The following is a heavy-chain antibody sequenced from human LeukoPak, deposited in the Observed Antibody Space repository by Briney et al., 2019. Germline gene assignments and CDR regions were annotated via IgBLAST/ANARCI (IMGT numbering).Heavy chain of an antibody. J-gene: IGHJ5*02. D-gene: IGHD2-15*01. CDR3: ARDLGGYEIRSGDP. Sequence: PGGSLRLSCAASGFTFSSYSMNWVRQAPGKGLEWVSSISSSSSYKYYADSVKGRFTISRDNAKNSLYLQMNSLRAEDTAVYYCARDLGGYEIRSGDPWGQGTLVTVSS. V-gene: IGHV3-21*01. CDR2: ISSSSSYK. CDR1: GFTFSSYS.